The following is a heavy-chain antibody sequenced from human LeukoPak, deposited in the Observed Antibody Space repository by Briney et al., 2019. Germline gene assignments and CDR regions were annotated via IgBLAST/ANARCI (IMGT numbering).Heavy chain of an antibody. D-gene: IGHD3-22*01. CDR1: GYIFTSYD. CDR2: VNPISGNT. V-gene: IGHV1-8*01. CDR3: ARGLYYYDSSAWGSFDY. Sequence: ASVKVSCKASGYIFTSYDINWVRQATGQGLEWMGWVNPISGNTGYARKFQGRVTMTTNSSTNTAYMELRRLRLEDTAVYYCARGLYYYDSSAWGSFDYWGQGTLVTVSS. J-gene: IGHJ4*02.